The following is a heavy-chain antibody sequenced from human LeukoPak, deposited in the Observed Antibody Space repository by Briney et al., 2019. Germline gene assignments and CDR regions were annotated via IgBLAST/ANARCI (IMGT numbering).Heavy chain of an antibody. CDR1: GGSISSGGYY. D-gene: IGHD1-26*01. V-gene: IGHV4-31*03. CDR2: IYYSGST. Sequence: SQTLSLTCTVSGGSISSGGYYWSWIRQHPGKGLEWIGYIYYSGSTYYNPSLKSRVTISVDTSKNQFSLKLSSVTAADTAVYYCARDSRSGSYADYWGQGTLVTVSS. CDR3: ARDSRSGSYADY. J-gene: IGHJ4*02.